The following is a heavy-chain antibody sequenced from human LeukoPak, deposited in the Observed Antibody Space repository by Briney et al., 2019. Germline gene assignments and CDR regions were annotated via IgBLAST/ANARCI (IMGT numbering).Heavy chain of an antibody. CDR2: IYSYGTT. CDR1: GFTVSSNY. CDR3: ARESALGYIDY. J-gene: IGHJ4*02. V-gene: IGHV3-66*01. D-gene: IGHD6-13*01. Sequence: GGSLRLSCAASGFTVSSNYMTWVRQAPGKGLEWVSVIYSYGTTYYADSVKGRFTISRDNSKNTVFLQMNSLRVEVTAVYYCARESALGYIDYWGQGTLVTVSS.